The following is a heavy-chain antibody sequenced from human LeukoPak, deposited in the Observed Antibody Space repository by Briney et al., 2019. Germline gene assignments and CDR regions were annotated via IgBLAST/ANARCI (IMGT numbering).Heavy chain of an antibody. J-gene: IGHJ6*03. CDR2: ISYDGSNK. CDR3: AKVGAAAGDSYYYYYMDV. D-gene: IGHD6-13*01. CDR1: GFTFSSYG. Sequence: PGGSLRLSCAASGFTFSSYGMHWVRQAPGKGLEWVAVISYDGSNKYYADSVKGRFTISRDNSKNTLYLQMNSLRAEDTAVYYCAKVGAAAGDSYYYYYMDVWGKGTTVTVSS. V-gene: IGHV3-30*18.